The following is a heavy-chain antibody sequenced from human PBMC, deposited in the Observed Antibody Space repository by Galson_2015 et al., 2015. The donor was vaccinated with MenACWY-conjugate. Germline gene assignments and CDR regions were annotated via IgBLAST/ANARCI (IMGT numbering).Heavy chain of an antibody. CDR3: TRGGIAATRASIPALFDY. V-gene: IGHV5-51*01. J-gene: IGHJ4*02. CDR2: IYPGDSDT. CDR1: GYSFTTYW. D-gene: IGHD6-13*01. Sequence: QSGAEVKKPGESLKISCKGSGYSFTTYWIGWVRQMPGKGLEWMGIIYPGDSDTRYSPSFQGQVTISADKSISTAYLQWSSLKASDTAMYYCTRGGIAATRASIPALFDYWGQGTLVTVSS.